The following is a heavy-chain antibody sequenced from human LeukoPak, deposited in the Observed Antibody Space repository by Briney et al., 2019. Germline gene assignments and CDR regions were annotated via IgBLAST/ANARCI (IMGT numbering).Heavy chain of an antibody. CDR2: IYPGDSDT. Sequence: GESLKISCKGSGSSFTSYWIGWVRQLPGKGLEWMGIIYPGDSDTRYSPSFQGQVTISADKSISTAYLQWSSLKASDTAMYYCAIAYYDILTGFDDYFDYWGQGTLVTVSP. CDR3: AIAYYDILTGFDDYFDY. J-gene: IGHJ4*02. V-gene: IGHV5-51*01. CDR1: GSSFTSYW. D-gene: IGHD3-9*01.